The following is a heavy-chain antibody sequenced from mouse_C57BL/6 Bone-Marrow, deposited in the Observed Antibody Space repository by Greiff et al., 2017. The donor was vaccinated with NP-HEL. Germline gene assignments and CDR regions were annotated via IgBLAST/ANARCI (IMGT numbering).Heavy chain of an antibody. D-gene: IGHD1-1*01. J-gene: IGHJ3*01. CDR3: APYYYGSSYWFAY. V-gene: IGHV14-2*01. CDR1: GFNIKDYY. CDR2: IDPEDGET. Sequence: VQLKQSGAELVKPGPSVKLSCTASGFNIKDYYMHWVKQRTEQGLEWIGRIDPEDGETKYAPKFQGKATITADTSSNTAYLQLSSLTSEDTAVYYCAPYYYGSSYWFAYWGQGTLVTVSA.